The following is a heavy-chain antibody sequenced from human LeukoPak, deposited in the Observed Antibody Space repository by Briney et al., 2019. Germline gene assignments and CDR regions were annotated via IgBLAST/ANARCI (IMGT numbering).Heavy chain of an antibody. J-gene: IGHJ4*02. D-gene: IGHD2-21*02. CDR2: IKSDVSKT. CDR1: GNSFITDG. V-gene: IGHV3-74*01. CDR3: TAIRPDY. Sequence: GGPLRLSFAASGNSFITDGMHWVRQAPGKGLVWVARIKSDVSKTDYAASVKGRFTISRDDANNILYLQMNSLRVDDTAVYYCTAIRPDYWGQGTVVTVSS.